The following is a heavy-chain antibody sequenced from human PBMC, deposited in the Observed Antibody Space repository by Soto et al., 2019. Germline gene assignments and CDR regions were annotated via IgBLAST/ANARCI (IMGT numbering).Heavy chain of an antibody. CDR2: IYPGDSNT. V-gene: IGHV5-51*01. CDR1: GYTFTNYW. D-gene: IGHD6-13*01. CDR3: ARHLGSPGYYSGMDV. J-gene: IGHJ6*02. Sequence: GESLKISCKGSGYTFTNYWIDWVRQMPGKGLEWMGIIYPGDSNTKYSPSFQGQVTISADKSTSTAFLQWSTLKASDTAMYYCARHLGSPGYYSGMDVWGQGTTVTVSS.